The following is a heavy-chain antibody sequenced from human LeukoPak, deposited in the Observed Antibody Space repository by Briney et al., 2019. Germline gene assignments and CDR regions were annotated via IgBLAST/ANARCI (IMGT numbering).Heavy chain of an antibody. CDR3: AKAESYYDSSGPDY. CDR2: IRYDGSNK. D-gene: IGHD3-22*01. Sequence: GGSLRLSCAASGFTFTSYGFHWVRQAPGKGLEWVAFIRYDGSNKYYADSEKGRFTISRDNSKNTLYLQMNSLRAEDTAVYYCAKAESYYDSSGPDYWGQGTLVTVSS. CDR1: GFTFTSYG. V-gene: IGHV3-30*02. J-gene: IGHJ4*02.